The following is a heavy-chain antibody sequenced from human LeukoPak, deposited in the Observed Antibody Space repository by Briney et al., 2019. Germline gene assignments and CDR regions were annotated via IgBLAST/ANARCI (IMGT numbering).Heavy chain of an antibody. J-gene: IGHJ4*02. D-gene: IGHD5-24*01. CDR2: IIPIFGTA. CDR3: ATSRRRDGYNYYFDY. CDR1: GGTFSSYA. Sequence: SVKVSCKASGGTFSSYAISWVRQAPGQGLEWMGGIIPIFGTANYAQKFQGRVTITTDESTGTAYMELSSLRSEDTAVYYCATSRRRDGYNYYFDYWGQGTLVTVSS. V-gene: IGHV1-69*05.